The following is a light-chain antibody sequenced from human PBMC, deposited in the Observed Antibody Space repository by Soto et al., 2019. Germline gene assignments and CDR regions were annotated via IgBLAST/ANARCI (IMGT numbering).Light chain of an antibody. CDR3: GTWDNSVHVGYV. J-gene: IGLJ1*01. Sequence: QSVLTQPPSVSGAPGQRVTISCTGSSSNIGADYDVHWYQQLPGTPPKLLIFGNSNRPSGVPDRFSGSVSGTSATLGITGLQTGDEADYYCGTWDNSVHVGYVFGPGTKVTVL. V-gene: IGLV1-40*01. CDR1: SSNIGADYD. CDR2: GNS.